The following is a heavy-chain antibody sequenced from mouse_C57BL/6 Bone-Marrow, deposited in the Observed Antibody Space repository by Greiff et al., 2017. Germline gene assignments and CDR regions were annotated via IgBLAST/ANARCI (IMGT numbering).Heavy chain of an antibody. CDR1: GFTFSNYW. CDR3: TDEADMDY. D-gene: IGHD3-2*02. Sequence: EVKLVESGGGLVQPGGSMKLSCVASGFTFSNYWMNWVRQSPEKGLEWVAQIRLKSDNYATHYAESVKGRFTISRDDSKSSVYLQMNHLRAEDTGIYYCTDEADMDYWGQGTSVTVSS. V-gene: IGHV6-3*01. CDR2: IRLKSDNYAT. J-gene: IGHJ4*01.